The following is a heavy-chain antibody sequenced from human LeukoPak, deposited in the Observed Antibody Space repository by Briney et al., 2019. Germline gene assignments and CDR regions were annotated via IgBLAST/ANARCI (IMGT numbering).Heavy chain of an antibody. J-gene: IGHJ4*02. CDR2: INPSGGST. CDR1: GGTFSSYA. Sequence: ASVKVSCKASGGTFSSYAISWVRQAPGQGLEWMGIINPSGGSTSYAQKFQGRVTMTRDMSTSTVYMELSSLRSEDAAVYYCARDLSSRAVAGTAPHLDYWGQGTLVTVSS. D-gene: IGHD6-19*01. CDR3: ARDLSSRAVAGTAPHLDY. V-gene: IGHV1-46*01.